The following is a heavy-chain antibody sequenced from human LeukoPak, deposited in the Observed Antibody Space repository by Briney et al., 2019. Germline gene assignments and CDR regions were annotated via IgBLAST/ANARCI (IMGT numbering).Heavy chain of an antibody. V-gene: IGHV3-43*02. CDR1: GFTFDDYA. J-gene: IGHJ4*02. CDR3: AKDIDGIAVAGTADY. Sequence: GGSLRLSCAASGFTFDDYATHWVRQAPGKGLEWVSLISGDGGSTYYADSVKGRFTISRDNSKNSLYLQMNSLRTEDTALYYCAKDIDGIAVAGTADYWGQGTLVTVSS. CDR2: ISGDGGST. D-gene: IGHD6-19*01.